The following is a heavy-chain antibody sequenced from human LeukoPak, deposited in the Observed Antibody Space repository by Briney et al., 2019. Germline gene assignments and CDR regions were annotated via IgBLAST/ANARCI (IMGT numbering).Heavy chain of an antibody. Sequence: PGGSLRLSCAASGFTVRSFAMSWVRQAPGKGLEWVANIKQDGSEMYYADSVKGRLTISRDNAKNSLYLQMNSLRAEDTAVYYCARDQGVDYDSWTGYPLFDYWGEGTLVTVSS. D-gene: IGHD3-3*01. CDR1: GFTVRSFA. CDR2: IKQDGSEM. J-gene: IGHJ4*02. CDR3: ARDQGVDYDSWTGYPLFDY. V-gene: IGHV3-7*05.